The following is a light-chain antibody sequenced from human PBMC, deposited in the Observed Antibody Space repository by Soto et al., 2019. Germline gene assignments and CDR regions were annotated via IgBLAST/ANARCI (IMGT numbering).Light chain of an antibody. V-gene: IGKV3-11*01. CDR3: QQRGET. J-gene: IGKJ1*01. CDR2: DAS. CDR1: QSFSNY. Sequence: EIVLTQSPATLSLSPGERATLSCRASQSFSNYLAWYQQKPGQAPRLLIYDASNRATGIPARFSGSGSGTDFTLTICSLEPEDFAVYYCQQRGETFGQGTKVEIK.